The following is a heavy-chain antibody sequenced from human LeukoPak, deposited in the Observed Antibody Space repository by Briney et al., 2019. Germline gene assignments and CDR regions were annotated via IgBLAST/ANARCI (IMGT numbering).Heavy chain of an antibody. V-gene: IGHV3-23*01. D-gene: IGHD2-2*01. CDR2: ISGSGAST. Sequence: QPGGSLRLSCAASGFAFSTYALSWVRQAPGKGLEWVSSISGSGASTYYADSVKGRFTISRDNSRNTLYLQLDSLRAEDTAIYYCAKRLEYCSTTSCYFSDWGQGTLVTVSS. CDR3: AKRLEYCSTTSCYFSD. J-gene: IGHJ4*02. CDR1: GFAFSTYA.